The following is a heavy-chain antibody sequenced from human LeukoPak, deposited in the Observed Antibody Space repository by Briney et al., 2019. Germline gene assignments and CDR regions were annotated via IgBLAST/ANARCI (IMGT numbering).Heavy chain of an antibody. J-gene: IGHJ4*02. Sequence: PGGSLRLSCAASGFTVSSNYMSWVRQAPGKGLEWVSVIYSGGNTYYADSVKGRFTISRDNSKNTLYLQMNSLRAEDTAVYYCAREYYYDSSGPLGSDYWGQGTLVIVSS. CDR2: IYSGGNT. D-gene: IGHD3-22*01. V-gene: IGHV3-66*01. CDR3: AREYYYDSSGPLGSDY. CDR1: GFTVSSNY.